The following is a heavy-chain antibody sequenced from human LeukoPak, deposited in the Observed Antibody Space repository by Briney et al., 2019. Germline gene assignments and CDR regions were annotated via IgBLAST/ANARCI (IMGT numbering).Heavy chain of an antibody. V-gene: IGHV4-59*01. CDR1: GGSISSYY. Sequence: PSETLSLTCTVSGGSISSYYWSWIRQPPGKGLEWIGYIYYSGSTNYNPSLKSRVTISVDTSKNQFSLKLSSVTAADTAVYYCARDKGEYSSSTDSDYWGQGTLVTVSS. CDR2: IYYSGST. CDR3: ARDKGEYSSSTDSDY. D-gene: IGHD6-6*01. J-gene: IGHJ4*02.